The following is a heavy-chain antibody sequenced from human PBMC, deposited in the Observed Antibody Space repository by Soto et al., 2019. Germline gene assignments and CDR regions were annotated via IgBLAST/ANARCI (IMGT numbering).Heavy chain of an antibody. CDR1: GGSFSGYY. D-gene: IGHD5-12*01. V-gene: IGHV4-34*01. J-gene: IGHJ4*02. Sequence: SETLSLTCAVYGGSFSGYYWSWIRQPPGKGLEWIGEINHSGSTNYNPSLKSRVTISVDTSKNQFSLKLSSVTAADTAVYYCARGHSGYDSGYYFDYWGQGTLVTVSS. CDR2: INHSGST. CDR3: ARGHSGYDSGYYFDY.